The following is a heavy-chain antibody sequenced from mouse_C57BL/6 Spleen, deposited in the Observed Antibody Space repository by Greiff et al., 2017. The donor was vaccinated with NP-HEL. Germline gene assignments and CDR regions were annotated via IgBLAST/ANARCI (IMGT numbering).Heavy chain of an antibody. D-gene: IGHD5-5*01. V-gene: IGHV2-4*01. Sequence: QVQLQQSGPGLVQPSQRLSITCTVSGFSLTSYGVHWVRQPPGKGLEWLGVIWSGGSTDYNAAFISRLSISKDNSKSQVFFKMNSLQADDTAIYYCAKNDYLYYYAMDYWGQGTSVTVSS. CDR2: IWSGGST. J-gene: IGHJ4*01. CDR1: GFSLTSYG. CDR3: AKNDYLYYYAMDY.